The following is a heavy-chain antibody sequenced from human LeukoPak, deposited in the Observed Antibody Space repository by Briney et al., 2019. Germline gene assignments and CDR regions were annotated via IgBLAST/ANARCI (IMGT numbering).Heavy chain of an antibody. CDR1: GFTFSSYW. D-gene: IGHD2-15*01. J-gene: IGHJ4*02. CDR2: INSDGSST. V-gene: IGHV3-74*01. Sequence: PGGSLRLSCAASGFTFSSYWMHWVRQAPGKGLVWVSRINSDGSSTSYADSVKGRFTISRDNAENTLYLQMNSLRAEDTAVYYCARLSATSDFDYWGQGTLVTVSS. CDR3: ARLSATSDFDY.